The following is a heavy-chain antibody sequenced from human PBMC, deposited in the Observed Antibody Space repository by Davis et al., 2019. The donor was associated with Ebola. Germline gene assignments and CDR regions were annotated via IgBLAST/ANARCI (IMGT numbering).Heavy chain of an antibody. CDR2: ITVTSNYT. V-gene: IGHV3-21*01. CDR3: ARRNRLDP. CDR1: GFTFSSYS. J-gene: IGHJ5*02. Sequence: GEFLKISCAASGFTFSSYSMNWVRQAPGKGLEWVSSITVTSNYTYYADSVKGRFTISRDNAKNSLYLQMNSLRAEDTAVYYCARRNRLDPWGQGTLVTVSS.